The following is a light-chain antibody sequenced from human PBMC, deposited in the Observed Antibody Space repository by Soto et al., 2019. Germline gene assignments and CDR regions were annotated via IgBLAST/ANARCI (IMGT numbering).Light chain of an antibody. J-gene: IGKJ4*01. CDR1: ARLSNN. CDR3: QQYNNWPLT. Sequence: EIVLTQSPDTMSVSPGERATLSCRASARLSNNLAWYQQKPGQVPRLLIYGAATRATGIPDRFTGSGYGREFTLTISSLQSEDSSIYYCQQYNNWPLTCGGGTKVEI. CDR2: GAA. V-gene: IGKV3-15*01.